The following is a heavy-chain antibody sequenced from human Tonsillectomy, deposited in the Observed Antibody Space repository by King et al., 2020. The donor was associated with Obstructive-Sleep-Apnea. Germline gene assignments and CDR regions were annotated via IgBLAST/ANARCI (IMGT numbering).Heavy chain of an antibody. CDR1: GASISSYY. D-gene: IGHD3-22*01. CDR3: ARYYDSSGYYYRIDAFDI. V-gene: IGHV4-59*01. J-gene: IGHJ3*02. CDR2: ISDSGSP. Sequence: QLQESGPGLVKPSEPLSLTCTVSGASISSYYWSWIRQPPGKGLEWIGYISDSGSPNYNPSLNSRVTLSVDTSKNQFSLKLSSVTAADTAVYYCARYYDSSGYYYRIDAFDIWGQGTMDTVSS.